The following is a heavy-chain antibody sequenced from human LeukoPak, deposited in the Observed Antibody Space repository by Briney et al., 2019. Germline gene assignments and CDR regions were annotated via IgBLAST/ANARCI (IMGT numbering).Heavy chain of an antibody. CDR2: IRYDGSNK. Sequence: GGSLRLSCAASGFTFSSYGMHWVRQAPGKGLEWVAFIRYDGSNKYYADSVKGRFTISRDNSKNTLYLQMNSLRAEDTAVYYRARRADPIGGRANLLAARQAGFDPWGRGLLVAVSS. CDR1: GFTFSSYG. J-gene: IGHJ5*02. CDR3: ARRADPIGGRANLLAARQAGFDP. V-gene: IGHV3-30*02. D-gene: IGHD6-6*01.